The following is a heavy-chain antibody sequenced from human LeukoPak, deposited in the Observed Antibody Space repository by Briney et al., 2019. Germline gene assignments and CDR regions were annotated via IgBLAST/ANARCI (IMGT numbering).Heavy chain of an antibody. CDR2: IYYSGST. CDR3: ARLVRLPSNWFDP. V-gene: IGHV4-59*08. J-gene: IGHJ5*02. Sequence: SETLSLTCTVSDGSISSYYWSWIRQPPGKGLEWIGYIYYSGSTNYNPSLKSRGTISVDTSKNQFSLKLSSVTAADTAVYYCARLVRLPSNWFDPWGQGTLVTVSS. CDR1: DGSISSYY. D-gene: IGHD4-11*01.